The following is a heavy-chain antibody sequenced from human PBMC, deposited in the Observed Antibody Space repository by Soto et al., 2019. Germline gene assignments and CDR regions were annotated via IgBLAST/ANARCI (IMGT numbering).Heavy chain of an antibody. V-gene: IGHV3-30-3*01. Sequence: QVQLVESGGDVVQPGRSLRLSCAASGSTFSSYDIHWVRQAPIKGLEWVAHISPEGNNAYYADSVKGRFTISRDNARNTVYLQVNSLRPEDTAVYHCVRGPSHGAFDIWGQGTLVTVSS. J-gene: IGHJ3*02. CDR1: GSTFSSYD. CDR2: ISPEGNNA. CDR3: VRGPSHGAFDI.